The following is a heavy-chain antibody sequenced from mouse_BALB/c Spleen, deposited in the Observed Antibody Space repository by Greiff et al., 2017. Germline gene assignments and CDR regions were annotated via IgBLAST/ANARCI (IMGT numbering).Heavy chain of an antibody. CDR3: TRGAITTARDYFDY. Sequence: EVMLVESGGGLVKPGGSLKLSCAASGFTFSSYTMSWVRQTPEKRLEWVATISSGGSYTYYPDSVKGRFTISRDNAKNTLYLQMSSLKSEDTAMYYCTRGAITTARDYFDYWGQGTTLTVSS. V-gene: IGHV5-6-4*01. D-gene: IGHD1-2*01. CDR2: ISSGGSYT. J-gene: IGHJ2*01. CDR1: GFTFSSYT.